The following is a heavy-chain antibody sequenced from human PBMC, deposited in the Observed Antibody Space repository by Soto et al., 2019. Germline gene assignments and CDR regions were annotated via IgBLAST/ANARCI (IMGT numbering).Heavy chain of an antibody. D-gene: IGHD6-13*01. J-gene: IGHJ3*02. CDR1: GFTVSSNY. CDR2: IYSGGST. V-gene: IGHV3-66*01. CDR3: ASLYVSSSWSFDI. Sequence: GGSLRLSCAASGFTVSSNYMSWVRQAPGKGLEWVSVIYSGGSTYYADSVKGRFTISRDNSKNTLYLQMNSLRAEETAVYYCASLYVSSSWSFDIWGQGTMVTVSS.